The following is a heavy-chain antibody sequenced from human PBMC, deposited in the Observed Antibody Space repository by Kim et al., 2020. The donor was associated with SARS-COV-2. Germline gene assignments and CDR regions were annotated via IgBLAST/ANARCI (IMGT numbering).Heavy chain of an antibody. V-gene: IGHV1-3*01. CDR1: GYTFVGYA. CDR2: ISAGNSNT. D-gene: IGHD3-10*01. J-gene: IGHJ5*02. Sequence: ASVKVSCKASGYTFVGYAIHWVRQAPGQWLEWMGWISAGNSNTKYSQKFQGRVTFTRDTSETTAYMEVSSLRSEDTAIYYCAREDTGIRFDPWGQGTLVTVSS. CDR3: AREDTGIRFDP.